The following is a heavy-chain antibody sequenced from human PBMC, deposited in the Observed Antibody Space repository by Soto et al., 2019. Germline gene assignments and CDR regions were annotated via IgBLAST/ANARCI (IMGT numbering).Heavy chain of an antibody. CDR2: IYYSGST. D-gene: IGHD3-22*01. CDR3: ARHGDYDDSSGYSRLYYFDY. J-gene: IGHJ4*02. V-gene: IGHV4-39*01. Sequence: SSETLSLTCTVSDGSSSSSSYYWGWIRQPPGKGLGWIGSIYYSGSTYYNPSLKSRVTISVDTSKNQFSLKLSSVTAADTAVYYCARHGDYDDSSGYSRLYYFDYWGQGTLVTVSS. CDR1: DGSSSSSSYY.